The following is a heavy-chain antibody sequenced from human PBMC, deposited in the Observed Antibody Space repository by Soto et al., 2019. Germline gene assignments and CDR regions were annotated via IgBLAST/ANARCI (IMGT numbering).Heavy chain of an antibody. J-gene: IGHJ5*02. V-gene: IGHV4-34*01. D-gene: IGHD6-13*01. Sequence: QVQLQQWGAGLLKPSETLSLTCAVYGGSFSGYYWSWIRQPPGKGLEWIGEINHSGSTNYNPSLKCRVTISVDTAKNPFSLKLSSVTAAHTAVYYCARDPRPYRSSWYRGVDPWGQGTPVTVSP. CDR1: GGSFSGYY. CDR3: ARDPRPYRSSWYRGVDP. CDR2: INHSGST.